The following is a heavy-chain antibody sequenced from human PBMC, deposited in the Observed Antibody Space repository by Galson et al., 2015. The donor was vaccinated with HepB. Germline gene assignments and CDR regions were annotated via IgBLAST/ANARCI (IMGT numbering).Heavy chain of an antibody. J-gene: IGHJ1*01. Sequence: SLRLSCAASGFTVSSNYMSWVRQAPGKGLEWVSVIYSGGSTYYADSVKGRFTISRDNSKNTLYLQMNSLRAEDTAGYYCARDAYDYVWGSYRQGDQHWGQGTLVTVSS. CDR1: GFTVSSNY. V-gene: IGHV3-66*02. CDR2: IYSGGST. D-gene: IGHD3-16*02. CDR3: ARDAYDYVWGSYRQGDQH.